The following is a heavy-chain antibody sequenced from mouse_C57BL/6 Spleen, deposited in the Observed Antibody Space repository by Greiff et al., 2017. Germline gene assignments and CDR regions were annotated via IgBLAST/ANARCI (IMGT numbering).Heavy chain of an antibody. Sequence: VQLQQSGPGLVQPSQSLSITCTVSGFSLTSYGVHWVRQSPGKGLEWLGVIWRGGSTDYNAAFMSRLSITKDNSKSQVFFKMNSLQADDTAIYYCAKNNNYGSSAWFAYWGQGTLVTVSA. V-gene: IGHV2-5*01. D-gene: IGHD1-1*01. CDR1: GFSLTSYG. CDR2: IWRGGST. J-gene: IGHJ3*01. CDR3: AKNNNYGSSAWFAY.